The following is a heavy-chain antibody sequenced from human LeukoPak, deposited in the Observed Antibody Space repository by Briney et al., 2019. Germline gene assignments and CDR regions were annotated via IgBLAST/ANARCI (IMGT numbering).Heavy chain of an antibody. CDR3: ARSPITIFGVVIIYFDY. CDR1: GYTFTGYY. V-gene: IGHV1-2*06. J-gene: IGHJ4*02. Sequence: ASVKVSCKASGYTFTGYYMHWVRQAPGQGLEWMGRINPNNGATNYAQKLQGRVTITRDTSASTAYMELSSLRSEDTAVYYCARSPITIFGVVIIYFDYWGQGTLVTVSS. CDR2: INPNNGAT. D-gene: IGHD3-3*01.